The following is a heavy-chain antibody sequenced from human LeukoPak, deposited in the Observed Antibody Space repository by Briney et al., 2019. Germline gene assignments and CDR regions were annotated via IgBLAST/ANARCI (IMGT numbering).Heavy chain of an antibody. CDR1: GFTFITYA. D-gene: IGHD3-10*01. Sequence: PGGSLRLSCAASGFTFITYAMIWVRQAPGKGLEWVSAISGSGGDTYYADSVRGRFTISRDNSKNTLYLQMGSLRAEDMAVYYCARDRPSSTAIIWFGEFDYWGQGTLVTVSS. CDR2: ISGSGGDT. V-gene: IGHV3-23*01. J-gene: IGHJ4*02. CDR3: ARDRPSSTAIIWFGEFDY.